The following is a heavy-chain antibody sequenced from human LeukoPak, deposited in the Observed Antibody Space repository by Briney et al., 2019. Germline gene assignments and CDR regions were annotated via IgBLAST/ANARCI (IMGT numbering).Heavy chain of an antibody. J-gene: IGHJ4*02. CDR1: GFTFDDYT. CDR3: ASMPLGAVTGRGYFDY. Sequence: GGSLRPSCAASGFTFDDYTMHWVRQAPGKGLEWVSLISWDGGSTYYADSVKGRFTISRDNSKNTLYLQMNSLRAEDTAVYYCASMPLGAVTGRGYFDYWGQGTLVTVSS. V-gene: IGHV3-43*01. CDR2: ISWDGGST. D-gene: IGHD6-19*01.